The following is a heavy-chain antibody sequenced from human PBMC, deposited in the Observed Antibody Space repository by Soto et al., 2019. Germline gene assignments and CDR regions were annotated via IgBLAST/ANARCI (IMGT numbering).Heavy chain of an antibody. V-gene: IGHV3-49*04. CDR3: RRGSRKEEYFVPFDY. Sequence: GGSLRLSCTTSGFTCSDYAMTWVRQAPGKGLDWVGLIRSKAYGGTTEYAASVKGRFTISRDDSKSIAYLEMNSLKSEDTAVYYCRRGSRKEEYFVPFDYWGLGTLVTV. D-gene: IGHD2-2*01. CDR1: GFTCSDYA. CDR2: IRSKAYGGTT. J-gene: IGHJ4*02.